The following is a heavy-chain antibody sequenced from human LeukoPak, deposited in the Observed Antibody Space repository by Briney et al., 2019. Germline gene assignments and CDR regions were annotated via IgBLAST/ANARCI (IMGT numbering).Heavy chain of an antibody. CDR2: IKQDGSEK. J-gene: IGHJ3*02. D-gene: IGHD1-26*01. CDR1: GFTFSSYW. CDR3: ASIVGATYDAFDI. V-gene: IGHV3-7*01. Sequence: GGSLRLSCAASGFTFSSYWMSWVRQAPGKGLEWVANIKQDGSEKYYVDSVKGRFTISRDNAKNSLYLQMNSLRAEDTAVYYCASIVGATYDAFDIWGQGTMVTVSS.